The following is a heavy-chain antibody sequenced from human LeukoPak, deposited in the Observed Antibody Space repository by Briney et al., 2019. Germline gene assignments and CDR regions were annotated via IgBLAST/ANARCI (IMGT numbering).Heavy chain of an antibody. J-gene: IGHJ3*02. CDR2: MSYDGSNE. CDR1: GFTFSRYG. D-gene: IGHD3/OR15-3a*01. Sequence: GGSLRLSCAASGFTFSRYGMHWVRQAPDKGLEWVAVMSYDGSNEYYADSVKGRFTVSRDSSKNTLHLQMNSLRSEDTAVYYCAREGTGDAFDIWGQGTMVTVSS. CDR3: AREGTGDAFDI. V-gene: IGHV3-30*03.